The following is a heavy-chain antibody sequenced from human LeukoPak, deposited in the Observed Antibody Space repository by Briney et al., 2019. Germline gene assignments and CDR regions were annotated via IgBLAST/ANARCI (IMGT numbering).Heavy chain of an antibody. Sequence: PSETLSLTCAVSGGSISSGGYSWSWIRQPPGKGLEWIGYIYHSGSTYYNPSLKSRVTISVDRSKNQFSLKLSSVTAADTAVYYCARGQSGMTTVINYYFDYWGQGTLVTVSS. CDR2: IYHSGST. J-gene: IGHJ4*02. CDR3: ARGQSGMTTVINYYFDY. D-gene: IGHD4-4*01. V-gene: IGHV4-30-2*01. CDR1: GGSISSGGYS.